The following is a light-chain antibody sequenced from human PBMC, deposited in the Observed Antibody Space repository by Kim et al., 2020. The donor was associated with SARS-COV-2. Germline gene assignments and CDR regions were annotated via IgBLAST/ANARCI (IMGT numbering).Light chain of an antibody. Sequence: VSPGQTASFPCSGDKLWDKFACWYQKKPGQSPVLVIYQDSKRPSGIPERFSGSNSGNTATLTISGTQAMDEADYYCQAWDSSTVVFGGGTQLTVL. J-gene: IGLJ2*01. CDR2: QDS. CDR1: KLWDKF. V-gene: IGLV3-1*01. CDR3: QAWDSSTVV.